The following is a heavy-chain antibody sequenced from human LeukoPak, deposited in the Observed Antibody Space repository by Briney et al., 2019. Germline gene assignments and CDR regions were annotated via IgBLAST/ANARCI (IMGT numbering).Heavy chain of an antibody. CDR3: ARGDMGGSGSYFLNWFDP. D-gene: IGHD3-10*01. V-gene: IGHV4-30-2*01. CDR1: GGSISSGGYS. Sequence: SETLSLTCAVSGGSISSGGYSWSWIRQPPGKGLEWIGYIYHSGSTYYNPSLKSRVTISVDRSKNQFSLKLSSVTAADTAVYYCARGDMGGSGSYFLNWFDPWGQGTLVTVSS. J-gene: IGHJ5*02. CDR2: IYHSGST.